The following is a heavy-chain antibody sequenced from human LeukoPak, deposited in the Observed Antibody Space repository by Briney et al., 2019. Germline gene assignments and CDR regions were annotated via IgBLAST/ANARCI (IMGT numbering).Heavy chain of an antibody. J-gene: IGHJ5*02. CDR3: ARGHPVLRFLEWLPTGNWFDP. D-gene: IGHD3-3*01. CDR1: GGSFSGYY. CDR2: INHSGST. V-gene: IGHV4-34*01. Sequence: SETLSLTCAVYGGSFSGYYWSWIRQPPGKGLEWIGEINHSGSTNYNPSLKSRVTISVDTSKNQFSLKLSPVTAADTAVYYCARGHPVLRFLEWLPTGNWFDPWGQGTLVTVSS.